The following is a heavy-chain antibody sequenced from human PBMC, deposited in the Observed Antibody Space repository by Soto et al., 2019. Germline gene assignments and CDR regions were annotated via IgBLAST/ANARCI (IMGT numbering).Heavy chain of an antibody. J-gene: IGHJ4*02. V-gene: IGHV3-49*03. D-gene: IGHD3-10*01. Sequence: GGSLRLSCSSSGFTFADYALSWFRQAPGRGLEWVGFIRSKTYGGTTEYAASVKGRFTISRDDSKSIAYLQMNSLKTEDTAVYYCSRLRSWKPYYFDYWGQGTLVTVSS. CDR1: GFTFADYA. CDR2: IRSKTYGGTT. CDR3: SRLRSWKPYYFDY.